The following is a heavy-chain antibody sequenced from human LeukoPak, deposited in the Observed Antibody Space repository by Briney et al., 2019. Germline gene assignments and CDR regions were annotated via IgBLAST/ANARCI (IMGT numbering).Heavy chain of an antibody. J-gene: IGHJ4*02. Sequence: NPSETLSLTCTVSGGSISSYYWSWIRQPAGKGLEWIGRIYTCGSTNYNPSLKSRVTMSVDTSKNQFSLKLSSVTAADTAVYYCARNSLYGDYVDYWGQGTLVTVSS. CDR2: IYTCGST. CDR1: GGSISSYY. V-gene: IGHV4-4*07. D-gene: IGHD4-17*01. CDR3: ARNSLYGDYVDY.